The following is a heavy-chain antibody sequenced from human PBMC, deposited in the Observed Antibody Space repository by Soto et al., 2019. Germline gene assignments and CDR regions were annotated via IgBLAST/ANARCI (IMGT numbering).Heavy chain of an antibody. CDR3: ARDYGHDCSGGRCYFSF. D-gene: IGHD2-15*01. CDR1: GGTFSNYA. V-gene: IGHV1-69*13. CDR2: ITPIFGTA. J-gene: IGHJ4*02. Sequence: ASVKVSCKASGGTFSNYAISWVRQAPGQGLEWMGGITPIFGTANYAQKFQGRVTITADESTSTAHMELSSLRSEDTAVYYCARDYGHDCSGGRCYFSFWGQGTLVTVSS.